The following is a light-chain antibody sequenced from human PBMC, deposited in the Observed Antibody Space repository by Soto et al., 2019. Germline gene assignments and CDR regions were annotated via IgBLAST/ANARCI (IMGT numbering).Light chain of an antibody. CDR3: QVWDSSTDHVI. J-gene: IGLJ2*01. V-gene: IGLV3-21*04. CDR2: SDS. Sequence: SYELTQSPSVSVAPGKTARITCGGNSIGSRSVHWYQRRPGQAPVLVIYSDSDRPSGIPERFSGSNSGNTATLTISRVEAGDEAEYYCQVWDSSTDHVIFGGGTKLTVL. CDR1: SIGSRS.